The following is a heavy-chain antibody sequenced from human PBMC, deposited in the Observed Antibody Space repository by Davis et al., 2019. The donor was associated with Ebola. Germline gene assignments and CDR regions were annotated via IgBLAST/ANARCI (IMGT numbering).Heavy chain of an antibody. J-gene: IGHJ5*02. V-gene: IGHV1-46*01. CDR3: AREHLWHWFDP. Sequence: AASVTVSCKASGYTFTSYYMHWVRQAPGQGLEWMGIINPSGGSTSYAQKFQGRVTITADESTSTAYMELSSLRSEDTAVYYCAREHLWHWFDPWGQGTLVTVSS. D-gene: IGHD2-21*01. CDR2: INPSGGST. CDR1: GYTFTSYY.